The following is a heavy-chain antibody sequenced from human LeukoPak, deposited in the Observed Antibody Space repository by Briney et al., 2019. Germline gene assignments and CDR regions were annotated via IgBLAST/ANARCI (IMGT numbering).Heavy chain of an antibody. V-gene: IGHV4-39*01. CDR2: IYYSGST. J-gene: IGHJ3*02. Sequence: NPSETLSLTCTVSGGSIISSSYYWGWIRQPPGKGLEWIGSIYYSGSTYYNPSLKSRVTISVDTSKNRFSLKLSSVTAADTAVYYCARRQDIVVVPAANLGAFDIWGQGTMVTVSS. D-gene: IGHD2-2*01. CDR1: GGSIISSSYY. CDR3: ARRQDIVVVPAANLGAFDI.